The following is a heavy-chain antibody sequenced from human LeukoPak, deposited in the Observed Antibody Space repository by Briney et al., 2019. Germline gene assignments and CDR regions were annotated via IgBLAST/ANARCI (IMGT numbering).Heavy chain of an antibody. D-gene: IGHD1-26*01. V-gene: IGHV3-74*01. CDR1: GFIFSSYW. CDR2: INNDGSST. J-gene: IGHJ6*02. Sequence: GGSLRLSCAASGFIFSSYWMHWVRQAPGKGLVWVSRINNDGSSTNYADSVKGRFTISRDNAKNTLYLQMNSLRAEDTAVYYCARDWDTDGMDVWGQGTTVTVSS. CDR3: ARDWDTDGMDV.